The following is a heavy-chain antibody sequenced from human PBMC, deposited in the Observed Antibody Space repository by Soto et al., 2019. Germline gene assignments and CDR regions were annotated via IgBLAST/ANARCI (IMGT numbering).Heavy chain of an antibody. Sequence: EVQLVESGGGLVQPGGSLRLSCAASGFTFSSYWMHWVRQAPGKGLVWVSRINSDGSSTSYADSVKGRFTISRDNAKNTLYLQMNSLRAEDTAVYYCASRLSGSYFDAFDIWGQGTMVTVSS. CDR1: GFTFSSYW. CDR3: ASRLSGSYFDAFDI. J-gene: IGHJ3*02. D-gene: IGHD1-26*01. CDR2: INSDGSST. V-gene: IGHV3-74*01.